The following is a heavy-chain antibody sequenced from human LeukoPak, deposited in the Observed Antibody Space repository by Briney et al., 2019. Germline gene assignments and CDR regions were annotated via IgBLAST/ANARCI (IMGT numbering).Heavy chain of an antibody. J-gene: IGHJ4*02. CDR2: IYTSGIP. D-gene: IGHD3-10*01. CDR3: ARDYYGSGHYFDY. Sequence: SETLSLTCTVSGGSISTFYWSWIRQPARKGLEWIGRIYTSGIPNYNPSLESRVTMSLDTSKNQFSLRLSSVTAADTALYYCARDYYGSGHYFDYWGQGTLVTVSS. V-gene: IGHV4-4*07. CDR1: GGSISTFY.